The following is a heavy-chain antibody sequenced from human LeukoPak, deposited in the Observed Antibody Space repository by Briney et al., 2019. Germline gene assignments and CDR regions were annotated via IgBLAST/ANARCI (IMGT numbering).Heavy chain of an antibody. Sequence: GGSLRLSCAASGFTFSSYSMNWVRQAPGKRLAWVSSISSSSSYIYYADSVKGRFTISRDNAKNSLYLQMNSLRAEDTAVYYCVSTFVGGVNYYDSSGYYYLNWFDPWGQGTLVTVSS. CDR1: GFTFSSYS. D-gene: IGHD3-22*01. CDR3: VSTFVGGVNYYDSSGYYYLNWFDP. J-gene: IGHJ5*02. V-gene: IGHV3-21*01. CDR2: ISSSSSYI.